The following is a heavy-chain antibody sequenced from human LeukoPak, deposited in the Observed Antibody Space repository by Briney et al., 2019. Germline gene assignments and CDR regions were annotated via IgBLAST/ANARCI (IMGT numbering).Heavy chain of an antibody. D-gene: IGHD3-22*01. CDR2: IKQDGSEK. CDR3: ARDLYYGTIDY. CDR1: GFTFSSYG. V-gene: IGHV3-7*03. Sequence: GGSLRLSCAASGFTFSSYGMHWVRQAPGKGLEWVANIKQDGSEKYYVDSVKGRFTISRDNAKNSLYLQMNSLRAEDTAVYYCARDLYYGTIDYWGQGTLVTVSS. J-gene: IGHJ4*02.